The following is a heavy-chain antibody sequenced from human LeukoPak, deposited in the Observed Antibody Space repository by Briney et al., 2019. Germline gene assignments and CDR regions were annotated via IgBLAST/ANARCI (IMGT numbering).Heavy chain of an antibody. D-gene: IGHD3-10*01. CDR3: ARGADRGVTFDP. CDR2: INPSGGST. CDR1: GGTFSSYA. V-gene: IGHV1-46*01. Sequence: GASVKVSCKASGGTFSSYAISWVRQAPGQGLEWMGIINPSGGSTSYAQKFQGRVTMTRDMSTSTVYMEMSSLRSEDTAVYYCARGADRGVTFDPWGQGTLVTVSS. J-gene: IGHJ5*02.